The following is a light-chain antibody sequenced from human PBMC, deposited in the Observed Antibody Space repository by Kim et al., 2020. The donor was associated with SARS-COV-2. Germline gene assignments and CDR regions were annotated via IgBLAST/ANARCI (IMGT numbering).Light chain of an antibody. CDR3: QQYGSSPRT. CDR1: RSVSTSY. Sequence: SPGPRATLSCRASRSVSTSYLAWYQQKPGQAPSLLINGASSRATGIPDRFSSSASGTDVTLTISRLEPEDFAVYYCQQYGSSPRTFGQGTKLEI. J-gene: IGKJ2*01. CDR2: GAS. V-gene: IGKV3-20*01.